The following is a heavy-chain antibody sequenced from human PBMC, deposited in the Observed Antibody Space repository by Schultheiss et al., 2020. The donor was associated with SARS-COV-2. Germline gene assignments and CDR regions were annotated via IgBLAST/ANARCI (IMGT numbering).Heavy chain of an antibody. CDR3: SRVTTDYPWHH. J-gene: IGHJ5*02. D-gene: IGHD4-11*01. CDR2: ISGSGGST. V-gene: IGHV3-23*01. Sequence: GGSLRLSCAASGFTFSSYAMSWVRQAPGKGLEWVSAISGSGGSTYYADSVKGRFTISRDNSKNTLYLQMNSLRAEDTAVYYCSRVTTDYPWHHWGQGTLVTVSS. CDR1: GFTFSSYA.